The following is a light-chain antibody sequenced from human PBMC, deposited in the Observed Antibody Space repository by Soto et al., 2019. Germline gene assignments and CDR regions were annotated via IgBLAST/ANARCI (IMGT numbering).Light chain of an antibody. CDR1: QGIGDT. Sequence: EIVSTQSPGTLSVSPGEGATLSCRASQGIGDTLAWYQHKPGQTPRLLIYDTSARATGVPARFSGSRSETDFTLTISDVEPEDFAVYYCHQRQSWPRTFGQGTKWIS. CDR3: HQRQSWPRT. CDR2: DTS. J-gene: IGKJ1*01. V-gene: IGKV3-11*01.